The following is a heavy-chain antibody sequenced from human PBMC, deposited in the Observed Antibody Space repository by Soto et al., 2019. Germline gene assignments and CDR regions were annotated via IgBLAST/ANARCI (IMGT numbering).Heavy chain of an antibody. D-gene: IGHD3-3*01. V-gene: IGHV4-34*01. J-gene: IGHJ6*02. CDR1: GGSFSGYY. Sequence: QVQLQQWGAGLLKPSETLSLTCAVYGGSFSGYYWSWIRQPPGKGLEWIGEINHSGSTNYNPSLKSRVTISVDTSKNQFSLKLSSVTAADTAVYYCARDTRFYYDFWSGYYYYGMDVWGQGTTVTVSS. CDR3: ARDTRFYYDFWSGYYYYGMDV. CDR2: INHSGST.